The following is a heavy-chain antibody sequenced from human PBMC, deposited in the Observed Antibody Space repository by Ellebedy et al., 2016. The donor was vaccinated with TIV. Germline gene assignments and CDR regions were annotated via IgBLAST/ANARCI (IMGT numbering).Heavy chain of an antibody. Sequence: SVKVSCXASGGTFSSYTISWVRQAPGQGLEWMGGIIPISDTANYAQKFQGRVTITADESTSTAYMELSSLRSEDTAVYYCAREAGNYAHLDYWGQGTLVIVSS. CDR3: AREAGNYAHLDY. D-gene: IGHD1-7*01. J-gene: IGHJ4*02. CDR2: IIPISDTA. CDR1: GGTFSSYT. V-gene: IGHV1-69*13.